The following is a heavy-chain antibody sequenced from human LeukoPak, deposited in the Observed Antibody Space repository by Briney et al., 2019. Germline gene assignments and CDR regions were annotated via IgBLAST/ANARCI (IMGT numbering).Heavy chain of an antibody. Sequence: GGSLRLSCAASGFTFSSSAMSWVRQAPGKGLERVSAISGGGGSTYYADSVKGRFTISRDNSKNTLYLQMNSLRAEDTAVYYCAKEHGSGSYYYDYWGQGTLVTVSS. CDR3: AKEHGSGSYYYDY. CDR1: GFTFSSSA. CDR2: ISGGGGST. J-gene: IGHJ4*02. V-gene: IGHV3-23*01. D-gene: IGHD3-10*01.